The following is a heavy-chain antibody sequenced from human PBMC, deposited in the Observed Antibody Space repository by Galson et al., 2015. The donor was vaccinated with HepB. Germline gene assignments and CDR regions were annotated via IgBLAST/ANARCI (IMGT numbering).Heavy chain of an antibody. Sequence: TLSLTCTVSGGSISSGDYYWSWIRQPPGKGLEWIGYIYYSGSTYYNPSLKSRVTISVDTSKNQFSLKLSSVTAADTAVYYCARDPAMAKWGWFDPWGQGTLVTVSS. V-gene: IGHV4-30-4*01. D-gene: IGHD5-18*01. CDR3: ARDPAMAKWGWFDP. J-gene: IGHJ5*02. CDR2: IYYSGST. CDR1: GGSISSGDYY.